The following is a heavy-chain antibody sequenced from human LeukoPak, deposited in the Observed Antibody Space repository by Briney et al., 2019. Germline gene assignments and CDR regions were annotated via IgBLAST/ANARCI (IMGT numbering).Heavy chain of an antibody. CDR1: GFTFSSYG. CDR2: ISYEGSNK. V-gene: IGHV3-30*18. J-gene: IGHJ4*02. Sequence: GGSRRLSCAASGFTFSSYGMHWARQAPGKGREGGAVISYEGSNKYYADSVKGRLTISRDNSKNTLYLEMNSLRAEDTAVYYCAKDAIFSGSYFFDYWGQGTLVTVSS. D-gene: IGHD1-26*01. CDR3: AKDAIFSGSYFFDY.